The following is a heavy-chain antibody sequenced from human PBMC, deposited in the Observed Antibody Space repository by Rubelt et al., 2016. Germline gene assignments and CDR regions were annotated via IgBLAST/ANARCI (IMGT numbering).Heavy chain of an antibody. CDR2: IYYSGST. D-gene: IGHD6-19*01. CDR1: GGSISSSSYY. CDR3: ARLEYSSGWYPHY. J-gene: IGHJ4*02. V-gene: IGHV4-39*01. Sequence: QLQLQESGPGLVKPSETLSLTCTVSGGSISSSSYYWGWIRQPPGKGLEWIGSIYYSGSTYYNPSLKSRVNMSVDTSKNQFSLKLNSVTAADTAVYYCARLEYSSGWYPHYWGQGTLVTVSS.